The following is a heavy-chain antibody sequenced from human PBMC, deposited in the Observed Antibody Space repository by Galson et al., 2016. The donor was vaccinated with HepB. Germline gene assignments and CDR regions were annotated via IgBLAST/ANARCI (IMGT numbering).Heavy chain of an antibody. CDR2: IVPILGTV. V-gene: IGHV1-69*10. J-gene: IGHJ5*02. D-gene: IGHD2-21*02. CDR3: ARIRSAVVGVTFGPASVFWHFDL. Sequence: SVKVSCKASGGSFSNYAIGWVRQAPGQGLEWMGGIVPILGTVEYAQKFQGRVMITADKSTSTAYMELSSLTSEDTAVYYCARIRSAVVGVTFGPASVFWHFDLWGQGTLVTVSS. CDR1: GGSFSNYA.